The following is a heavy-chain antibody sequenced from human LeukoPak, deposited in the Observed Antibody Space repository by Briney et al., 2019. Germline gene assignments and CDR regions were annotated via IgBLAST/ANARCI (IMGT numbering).Heavy chain of an antibody. CDR1: GGSISSGDYY. CDR2: IGTSSTTI. D-gene: IGHD1-20*01. CDR3: ASTPVYNWNAADFDY. J-gene: IGHJ4*02. V-gene: IGHV3-11*04. Sequence: LSLTCTVSGGSISSGDYYWSWIRQPPGKGLEWVSNIGTSSTTIYYADSVKGRFTISRDNAKNSLYLQMNSLRAEDTAVYYCASTPVYNWNAADFDYWGQGTLVTVSS.